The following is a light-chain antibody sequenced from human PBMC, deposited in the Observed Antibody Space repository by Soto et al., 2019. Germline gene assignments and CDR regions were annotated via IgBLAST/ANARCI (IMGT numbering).Light chain of an antibody. V-gene: IGLV1-51*01. J-gene: IGLJ2*01. CDR3: GTWDSSLSAVV. CDR1: SSNIGNNY. Sequence: QSVLTQPPSASAAPGQKVTISCSGSSSNIGNNYVSWYQQLPGTAPKVLIYDSDKRPSGIHVRFSGSKSGTSATLGITGLQTGDEADYYCGTWDSSLSAVVFGGGTKLTVL. CDR2: DSD.